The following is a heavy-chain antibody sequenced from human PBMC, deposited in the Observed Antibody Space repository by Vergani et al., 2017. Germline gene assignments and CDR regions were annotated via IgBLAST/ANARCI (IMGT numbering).Heavy chain of an antibody. D-gene: IGHD1-26*01. V-gene: IGHV3-73*01. CDR3: AKVRRVGATTPPFDY. CDR1: GFTFSNAW. Sequence: VQLVESGGGVVQPGRSLRLSCAASGFTFSNAWMSWVRQAPGKGLEWVGRIRSKANSYATAYAASVKGRFTISRDDSKNTLYLQMNSLRAEDTAVYYCAKVRRVGATTPPFDYWGQGTLVTVSS. CDR2: IRSKANSYAT. J-gene: IGHJ4*02.